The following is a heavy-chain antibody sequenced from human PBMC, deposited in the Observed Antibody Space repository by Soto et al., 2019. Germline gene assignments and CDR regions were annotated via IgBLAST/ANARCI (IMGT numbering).Heavy chain of an antibody. J-gene: IGHJ4*02. CDR3: ARDSGGYYYFYYFDY. CDR2: ISYDGSNK. CDR1: GFTFSSYA. V-gene: IGHV3-30-3*01. Sequence: PGGSLRLSCAASGFTFSSYAMHWVRQAPGKGLEWVAVISYDGSNKYYADSVKGRFTISRDNSKNTLYLQMNSLRAEDTAVYYCARDSGGYYYFYYFDYWGQGTLVTVSS. D-gene: IGHD3-22*01.